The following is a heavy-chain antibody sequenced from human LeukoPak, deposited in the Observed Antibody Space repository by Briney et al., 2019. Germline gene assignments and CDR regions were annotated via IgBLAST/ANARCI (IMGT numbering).Heavy chain of an antibody. V-gene: IGHV1-69*05. CDR2: IIPIFGTA. Sequence: SVKVSCKASGGTFSSYAISWVRQAPGQGLEWMGGIIPIFGTANYAQKFQGRVTITTDESTSTAYMELSSLRSEDTAVYYCARDLPSSIAARRSDSDAFDIWGQGTMVTVSS. CDR1: GGTFSSYA. CDR3: ARDLPSSIAARRSDSDAFDI. J-gene: IGHJ3*02. D-gene: IGHD6-6*01.